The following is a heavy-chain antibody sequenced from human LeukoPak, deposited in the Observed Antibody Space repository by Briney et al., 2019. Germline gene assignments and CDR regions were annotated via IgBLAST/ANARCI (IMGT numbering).Heavy chain of an antibody. CDR1: GGTFSSYA. Sequence: SVKVSCKASGGTFSSYAIRWVRQAPGQGLEWMGGIIPIFGTANYAQKFQGRVTITADESTSTAYMELSSLRSEDTAVYYCARHTAARRGPYYYYYMDVWGKGTTVTVSS. D-gene: IGHD2-15*01. CDR3: ARHTAARRGPYYYYYMDV. V-gene: IGHV1-69*01. J-gene: IGHJ6*03. CDR2: IIPIFGTA.